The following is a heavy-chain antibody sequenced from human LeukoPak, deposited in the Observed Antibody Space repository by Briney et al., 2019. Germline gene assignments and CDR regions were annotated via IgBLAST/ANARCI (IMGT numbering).Heavy chain of an antibody. V-gene: IGHV4-39*07. CDR1: GGSISSSSYY. D-gene: IGHD3-3*01. Sequence: SETLSLTCTVSGGSISSSSYYWGWIRQPPGKGLEWIGSIYYSGSTYYNPSLKSRVTISVDRSKNQFSLKLSSVTAADTAVYYCARAAWRDLEWLSRFDYWGQGTLVTVSS. CDR2: IYYSGST. CDR3: ARAAWRDLEWLSRFDY. J-gene: IGHJ4*02.